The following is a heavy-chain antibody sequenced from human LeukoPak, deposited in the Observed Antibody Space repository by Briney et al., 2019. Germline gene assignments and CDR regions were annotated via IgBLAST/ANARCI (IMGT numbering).Heavy chain of an antibody. Sequence: GGSLRLSCAASGFTFSSYSMHWVRKAPGKGLEWVSSISSSSTYIYYADSVKGRFTISRDNPKNSLSLQMNSLRAEDTAVYYCARDRGFGELGLDIWGQGTMVTVSS. V-gene: IGHV3-21*01. J-gene: IGHJ3*02. CDR3: ARDRGFGELGLDI. CDR2: ISSSSTYI. D-gene: IGHD3-10*01. CDR1: GFTFSSYS.